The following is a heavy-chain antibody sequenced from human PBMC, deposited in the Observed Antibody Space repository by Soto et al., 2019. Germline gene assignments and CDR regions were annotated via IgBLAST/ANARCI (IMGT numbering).Heavy chain of an antibody. D-gene: IGHD3-10*01. Sequence: QVQLVQSGAEVKKPGASVKVSCKASGYTFTSYAMHWVRQAPGQRLEWMGWINAGNGNTKYSQKFQGRVTITRDTSASTAYMELSSLRSDDTAVYYCARDRMVRGVISHNWFDPWGQGTLVTVSS. CDR2: INAGNGNT. CDR3: ARDRMVRGVISHNWFDP. V-gene: IGHV1-3*01. CDR1: GYTFTSYA. J-gene: IGHJ5*02.